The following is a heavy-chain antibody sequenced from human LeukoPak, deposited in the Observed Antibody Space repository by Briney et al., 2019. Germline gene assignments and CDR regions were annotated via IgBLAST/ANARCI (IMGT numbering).Heavy chain of an antibody. CDR3: ARGVRGRKWYYFDS. D-gene: IGHD2-15*01. J-gene: IGHJ4*02. Sequence: SETLSLTCSVSGDSITSGDYYWTWIRQSPGEGLEWLGYIYHSGSTLYHPSPESRLSLSVDTSKNQFSLPLTSVTAADSAVFYCARGVRGRKWYYFDSWGRGTLVTVSS. CDR2: IYHSGST. V-gene: IGHV4-30-4*01. CDR1: GDSITSGDYY.